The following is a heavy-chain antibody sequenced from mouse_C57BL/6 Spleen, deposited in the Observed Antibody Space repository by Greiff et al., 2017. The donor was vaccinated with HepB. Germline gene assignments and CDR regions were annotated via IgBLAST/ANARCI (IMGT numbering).Heavy chain of an antibody. CDR3: TTERVYYYGSSPFFAY. J-gene: IGHJ3*01. Sequence: VQLQQSGAELVRPGASVKLSCTASGFNIKDYYMHWVKQRPEQGLEWIGRIDPEDGDTEYAPKFQGKATMTADTSSNTAYLQLSSLTSEDTAVYYCTTERVYYYGSSPFFAYWGQGTLVTVSA. V-gene: IGHV14-1*01. CDR1: GFNIKDYY. CDR2: IDPEDGDT. D-gene: IGHD1-1*01.